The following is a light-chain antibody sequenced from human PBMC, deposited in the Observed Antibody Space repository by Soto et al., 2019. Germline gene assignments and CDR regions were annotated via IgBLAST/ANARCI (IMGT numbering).Light chain of an antibody. CDR2: GAS. Sequence: EIVLTQSPGTRSLSPGERATLSCRASQSNSSSYLAWYQQKPGQAPRLLIYGASSRATGIPDRFSGSGSGTDFTLTISRLEPEDFAVYYCQQYGSSPPGTFGQGTKLEIK. CDR3: QQYGSSPPGT. J-gene: IGKJ2*01. CDR1: QSNSSSY. V-gene: IGKV3-20*01.